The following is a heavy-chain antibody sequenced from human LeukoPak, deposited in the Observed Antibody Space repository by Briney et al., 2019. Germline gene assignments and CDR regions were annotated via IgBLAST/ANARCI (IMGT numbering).Heavy chain of an antibody. Sequence: SETLSLTCTVSGGSINNYYWSWIRQPPGKGLEWIGYIYYTGSTSYTPSLKSRVTISLDTSTNQFSLKLSSLTAADTAVYFCARHSISYSGTYFDPWGRGTLVTVSS. CDR3: ARHSISYSGTYFDP. D-gene: IGHD1-26*01. CDR2: IYYTGST. CDR1: GGSINNYY. J-gene: IGHJ5*02. V-gene: IGHV4-59*08.